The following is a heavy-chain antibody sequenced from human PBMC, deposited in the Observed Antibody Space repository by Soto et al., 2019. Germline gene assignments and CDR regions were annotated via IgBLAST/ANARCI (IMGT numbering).Heavy chain of an antibody. V-gene: IGHV3-30-3*01. CDR2: ISYDGTNK. CDR3: ARDPKTSGGQHWAFNYFDS. CDR1: GFSFSISP. D-gene: IGHD7-27*01. J-gene: IGHJ4*02. Sequence: RSLRLSCAASGFSFSISPMHWVRQAPGKGPEWVALISYDGTNKFYADSVKGRFTISRDNSKSTLYLQVDSLRPEDAAVYYCARDPKTSGGQHWAFNYFDSWGQGTLVTVSS.